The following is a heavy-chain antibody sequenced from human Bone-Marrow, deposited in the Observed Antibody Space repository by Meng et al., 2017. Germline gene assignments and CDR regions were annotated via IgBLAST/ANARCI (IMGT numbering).Heavy chain of an antibody. CDR2: IYYSGST. CDR3: ARRPAFASDYYYGMDV. CDR1: GGSISGYY. J-gene: IGHJ6*02. V-gene: IGHV4-59*01. Sequence: SETLSLTCTVSGGSISGYYWSWIRQPPGKGLEWIGYIYYSGSTNYNPSLKSRVTISVDTSKNQFSLKLSSVTAADTAVYYCARRPAFASDYYYGMDVWGQGTTVTVSS.